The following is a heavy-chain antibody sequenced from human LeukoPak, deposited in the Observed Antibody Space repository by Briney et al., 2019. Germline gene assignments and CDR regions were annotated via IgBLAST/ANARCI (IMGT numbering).Heavy chain of an antibody. Sequence: GGSLRLSCAASGFTFSSYWMHWVRQAPGKGLVWVSRINSDGSSTSYADSVKGRFTISRDNAKNTLYLQMNSLRAEDTAVYYCAREPYRAYCSGGSCYDAPQPFDYWGQGTLVTVSS. V-gene: IGHV3-74*01. CDR3: AREPYRAYCSGGSCYDAPQPFDY. CDR1: GFTFSSYW. J-gene: IGHJ4*02. CDR2: INSDGSST. D-gene: IGHD2-15*01.